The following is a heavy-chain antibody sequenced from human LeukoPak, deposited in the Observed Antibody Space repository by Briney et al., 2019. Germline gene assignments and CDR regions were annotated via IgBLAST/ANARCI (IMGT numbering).Heavy chain of an antibody. CDR2: IYHSGST. Sequence: PSETLSLTCAVSGYSISSGYYWGWIRQPPGKGLEWIGSIYHSGSTYYNPSLKSRVTISVDTSKNQFSLKLSSVTAADTVVYYCARSNWAYYFDYWGQGTLVTVSS. V-gene: IGHV4-38-2*01. CDR3: ARSNWAYYFDY. D-gene: IGHD7-27*01. CDR1: GYSISSGYY. J-gene: IGHJ4*02.